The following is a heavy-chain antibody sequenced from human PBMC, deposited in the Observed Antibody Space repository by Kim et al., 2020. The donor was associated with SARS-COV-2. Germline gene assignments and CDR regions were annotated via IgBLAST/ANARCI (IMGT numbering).Heavy chain of an antibody. CDR1: GFTFSSCA. Sequence: GGYLRLSCAASGFTFSSCAIHWVRQAPGKGLEWVAVISYDGSNKNYADSVKGRFAISRDNSKNTLYLQMNSLRAEDTALYCCASDPWSRLRGVTYSYYGMDVWGQGTTVTVAS. CDR3: ASDPWSRLRGVTYSYYGMDV. J-gene: IGHJ6*01. D-gene: IGHD3-10*01. CDR2: ISYDGSNK. V-gene: IGHV3-30*09.